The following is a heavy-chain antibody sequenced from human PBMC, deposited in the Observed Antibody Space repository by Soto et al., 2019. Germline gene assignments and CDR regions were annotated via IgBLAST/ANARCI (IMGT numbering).Heavy chain of an antibody. D-gene: IGHD3-22*01. Sequence: GGSLRLSCAASGFTFSSYAMSWVRQAPGKGLEWVSSISGSGGSTYYADSVKGRFTISRDNSKNTLYLQTNSLRAEDTAVYYCAKARYYDSTGYLYYFDYWGQGTLVTVSS. V-gene: IGHV3-23*01. J-gene: IGHJ4*02. CDR3: AKARYYDSTGYLYYFDY. CDR1: GFTFSSYA. CDR2: ISGSGGST.